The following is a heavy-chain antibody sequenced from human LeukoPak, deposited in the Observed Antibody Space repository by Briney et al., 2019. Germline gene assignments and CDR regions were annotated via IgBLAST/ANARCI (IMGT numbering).Heavy chain of an antibody. V-gene: IGHV3-23*01. D-gene: IGHD3-10*01. CDR1: GFAFVSFA. CDR2: ISASADST. J-gene: IGHJ3*02. CDR3: AKDLMVRGVIIRGHDAFDI. Sequence: PGGSLRLSCAASGFAFVSFAMSWVRQAPGKGLEWVSTISASADSTDHADSVKGRFTISRDNSKNTLYLQMNSLGAEDTAMYYCAKDLMVRGVIIRGHDAFDIWGHGTMVTVSS.